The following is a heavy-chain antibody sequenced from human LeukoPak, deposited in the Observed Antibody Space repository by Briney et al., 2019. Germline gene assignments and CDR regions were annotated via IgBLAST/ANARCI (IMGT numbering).Heavy chain of an antibody. J-gene: IGHJ5*02. CDR2: IYYSGST. Sequence: SETLSLTCTVSGGSISSSSYYWGWIRQPPGKGLEWIGSIYYSGSTYYNPSLKSRVTISVDTSKNQFSLKLSSVTAADTAVYYCAREVTESSWSLQNWFDPWGQGTLVTVSS. CDR1: GGSISSSSYY. CDR3: AREVTESSWSLQNWFDP. D-gene: IGHD6-13*01. V-gene: IGHV4-39*07.